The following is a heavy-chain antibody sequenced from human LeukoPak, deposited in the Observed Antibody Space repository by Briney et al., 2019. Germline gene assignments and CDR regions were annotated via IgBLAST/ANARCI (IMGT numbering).Heavy chain of an antibody. Sequence: PSETLSLTCTVSGGSISSYYWSWIRHPPGKGLEWIGYIYYSGSTNYNPSLKSRVTISVDTSKNQFSLKLSSVTAADTAVYYCARGSYYYDSSGYSTFDHWGQGTLVTVSS. CDR1: GGSISSYY. J-gene: IGHJ4*02. CDR2: IYYSGST. CDR3: ARGSYYYDSSGYSTFDH. V-gene: IGHV4-59*01. D-gene: IGHD3-22*01.